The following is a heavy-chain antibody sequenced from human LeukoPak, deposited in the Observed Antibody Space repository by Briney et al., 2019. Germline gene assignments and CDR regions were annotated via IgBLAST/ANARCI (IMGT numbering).Heavy chain of an antibody. Sequence: SETLSLTCTVSGGSISSYYWSWIRQPAGKGLEWIGRIYTSGSTNYNPSLKSRVTMSVDTSKNQFSLKLSSVTAADTAVYYCARAQMTPLRSPEGYYYYYGMDVWGQGTTVTVSS. CDR1: GGSISSYY. J-gene: IGHJ6*02. V-gene: IGHV4-4*07. CDR2: IYTSGST. D-gene: IGHD5/OR15-5a*01. CDR3: ARAQMTPLRSPEGYYYYYGMDV.